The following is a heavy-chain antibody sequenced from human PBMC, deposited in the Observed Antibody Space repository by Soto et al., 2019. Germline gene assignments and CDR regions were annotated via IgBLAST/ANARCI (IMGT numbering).Heavy chain of an antibody. Sequence: SQTLSLTSVISGDSVSSNSAACNLIRHSPSRGLEWLGRTYYRSKWYNDYAVSVKSRITINPDTSKNQFSLQLNSVTPEDTAVYYCARASLGYCSGGSCYLKYFQHWGQGTLVTVSS. CDR3: ARASLGYCSGGSCYLKYFQH. V-gene: IGHV6-1*01. D-gene: IGHD2-15*01. CDR2: TYYRSKWYN. CDR1: GDSVSSNSAA. J-gene: IGHJ1*01.